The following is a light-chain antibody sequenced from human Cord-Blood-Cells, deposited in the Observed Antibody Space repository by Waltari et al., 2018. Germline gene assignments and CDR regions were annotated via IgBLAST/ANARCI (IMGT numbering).Light chain of an antibody. CDR2: EGS. V-gene: IGLV2-23*01. CDR1: SSDVGSYNL. J-gene: IGLJ2*01. Sequence: QSALTQPASASGSPGPSITIPCTGTSSDVGSYNLVSWYQQHPGKAPKLMIYEGSKRPSGVSNRFSGSKSGNTASLTISGLQAEDEADYYCCSYAGSSTSVFGGGTKLTVL. CDR3: CSYAGSSTSV.